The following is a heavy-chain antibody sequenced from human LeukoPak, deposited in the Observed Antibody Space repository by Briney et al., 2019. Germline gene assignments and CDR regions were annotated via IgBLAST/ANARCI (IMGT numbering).Heavy chain of an antibody. D-gene: IGHD3-3*01. CDR1: GYTFTGYY. CDR2: INPNSGGT. J-gene: IGHJ5*02. CDR3: ARDRNDFWSGYYNWFDP. V-gene: IGHV1-2*06. Sequence: GASVKVSCKASGYTFTGYYMHWVRQAPGQGLEWMGRINPNSGGTNYAQKFQGRVTMIRDTSISTAYMELSRLRSDDTAVYYCARDRNDFWSGYYNWFDPWGQGTLVTVSS.